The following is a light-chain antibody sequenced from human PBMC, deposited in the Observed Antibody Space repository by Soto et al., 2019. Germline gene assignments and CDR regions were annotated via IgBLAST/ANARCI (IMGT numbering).Light chain of an antibody. CDR2: GES. J-gene: IGKJ1*01. CDR1: QSVSSSY. Sequence: VLTQSPGTLSLSPGDSATLSCRGSQSVSSSYLAWYQQKPGQAPRLLMHGESTRTTGIPERFSGSGSGTDFNLTISRLEPEDFAVYYCQQYGSSPRTFGQGTKVDIK. CDR3: QQYGSSPRT. V-gene: IGKV3-20*01.